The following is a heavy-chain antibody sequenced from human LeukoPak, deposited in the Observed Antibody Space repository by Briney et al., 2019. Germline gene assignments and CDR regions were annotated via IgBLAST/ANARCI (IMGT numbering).Heavy chain of an antibody. V-gene: IGHV1-46*01. CDR3: ARGRKAVRGYSSGWPLYYFDY. CDR2: INPSSGRT. J-gene: IGHJ4*02. Sequence: ASVKVSCKASGYTFTSYYMNWVRQAPGQGLEWMGIINPSSGRTTYAQKFQGRVTMTRDTSTSTVYMELTSLRSDDTAVYYCARGRKAVRGYSSGWPLYYFDYWGQGTLVTVSS. CDR1: GYTFTSYY. D-gene: IGHD6-19*01.